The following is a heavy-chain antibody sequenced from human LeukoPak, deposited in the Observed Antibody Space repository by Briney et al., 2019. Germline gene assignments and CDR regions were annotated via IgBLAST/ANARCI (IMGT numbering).Heavy chain of an antibody. CDR1: GFTLTNYW. D-gene: IGHD5-18*01. J-gene: IGHJ4*02. CDR3: GRDLGYKYGLVY. V-gene: IGHV3-74*01. Sequence: WGSLRLSCADSGFTLTNYWMHWIRQAPRKRMGWVSRINSDGSSTSYADSVKGRFTISRDNAKKTVYLEMNSLRAEDTAVYYCGRDLGYKYGLVYWGQGTLVTVSS. CDR2: INSDGSST.